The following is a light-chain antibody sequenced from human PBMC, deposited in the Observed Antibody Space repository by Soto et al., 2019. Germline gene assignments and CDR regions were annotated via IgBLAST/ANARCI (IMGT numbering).Light chain of an antibody. Sequence: EIVMTQSPATLSVSPGERATLSCRASTSVGRNLAWYQQKPGQAPRLLIYGASSRATGIPDRFSGSGSGTDFTLAIDRLESEDFAVYFCQQYGDLPWTFGQGTKVDIK. CDR1: TSVGRN. V-gene: IGKV3D-15*02. J-gene: IGKJ1*01. CDR3: QQYGDLPWT. CDR2: GAS.